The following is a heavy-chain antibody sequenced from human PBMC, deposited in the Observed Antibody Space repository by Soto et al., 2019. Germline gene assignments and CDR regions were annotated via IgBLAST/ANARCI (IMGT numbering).Heavy chain of an antibody. CDR2: TRNKANSYTT. D-gene: IGHD6-13*01. V-gene: IGHV3-72*01. Sequence: GGSLRLSCAASGFTFSDHYMDWVRQAPGKGLEWVGRTRNKANSYTTEYAASVKGRFTISRDDSKNSLYLQMNSLKTEDTAVYYCARVIVGSSWDFFDYWGQGTLVTVSS. CDR1: GFTFSDHY. J-gene: IGHJ4*02. CDR3: ARVIVGSSWDFFDY.